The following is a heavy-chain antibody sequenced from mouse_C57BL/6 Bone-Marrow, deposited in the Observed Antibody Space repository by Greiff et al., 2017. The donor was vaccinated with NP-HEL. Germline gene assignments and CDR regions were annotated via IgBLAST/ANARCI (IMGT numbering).Heavy chain of an antibody. J-gene: IGHJ3*01. D-gene: IGHD2-5*01. V-gene: IGHV3-6*01. Sequence: QQSGPGLVKPSQSLSLTCSVTGYSITSGYYWNWIRQFPGNKLEWMGYISYDGSNNYNPSLKNRISITRDTSKNQFFLKLNSVTTEDTATYYCARGSNYPFAYWGQGTLVTVSA. CDR1: GYSITSGYY. CDR2: ISYDGSN. CDR3: ARGSNYPFAY.